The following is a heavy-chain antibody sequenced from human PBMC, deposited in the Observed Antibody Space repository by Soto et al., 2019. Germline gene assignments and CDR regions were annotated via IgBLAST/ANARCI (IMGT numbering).Heavy chain of an antibody. V-gene: IGHV4-34*01. D-gene: IGHD2-15*01. CDR2: INHDGIT. J-gene: IGHJ4*02. CDR1: GGSFSDYY. Sequence: SEPLSLNWAISGGSFSDYYWSWIRQPPGKGLEWIGEINHDGITNYNPSLKSRVTISLDTSKNQFSLKLTSVTAADTAVYYCAGRYCTGGSCYRPWGQGTLVTVSS. CDR3: AGRYCTGGSCYRP.